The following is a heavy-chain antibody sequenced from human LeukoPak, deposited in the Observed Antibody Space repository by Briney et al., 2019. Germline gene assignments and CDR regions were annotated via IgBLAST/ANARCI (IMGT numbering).Heavy chain of an antibody. Sequence: ASVNVSCTASGYTFTSYDITWVRQATGQGLEWMGWMTPNSGNTGYAQKFQGRVTIARNTSIRTAYMELSSLRAEDTAVYYCARELTDYDFWSGYPKPYYYMDVWGKGTTVTVSS. CDR2: MTPNSGNT. CDR3: ARELTDYDFWSGYPKPYYYMDV. CDR1: GYTFTSYD. J-gene: IGHJ6*03. V-gene: IGHV1-8*03. D-gene: IGHD3-3*01.